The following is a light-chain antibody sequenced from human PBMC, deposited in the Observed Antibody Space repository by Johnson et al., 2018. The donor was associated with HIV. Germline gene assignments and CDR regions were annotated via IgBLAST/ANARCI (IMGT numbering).Light chain of an antibody. Sequence: QSLLTQPPSVSAAPGQKVTISCSGSSSNIGNNYVSWYQQLPGTAPKLLIYDNNKRPAGIPDRFSGSKSGTSATLGINGIQTGDAADYYCGTWDSSLSAEAVFGSGTKVTVL. CDR3: GTWDSSLSAEAV. CDR2: DNN. CDR1: SSNIGNNY. J-gene: IGLJ1*01. V-gene: IGLV1-51*01.